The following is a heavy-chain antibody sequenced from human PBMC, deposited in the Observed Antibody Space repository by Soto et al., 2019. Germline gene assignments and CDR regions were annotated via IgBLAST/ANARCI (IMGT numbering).Heavy chain of an antibody. CDR2: IYYSGST. J-gene: IGHJ3*02. D-gene: IGHD2-8*01. Sequence: SETLSLTCTVSGGSVSSGSYYWSWIRQPPGKGLEWIGYIYYSGSTKYNPSLKSRVSISVDTSKNQFSLKLSSVTAADTAVYFCARRYGHGTIDIWGQGTMVTGSS. CDR1: GGSVSSGSYY. CDR3: ARRYGHGTIDI. V-gene: IGHV4-61*01.